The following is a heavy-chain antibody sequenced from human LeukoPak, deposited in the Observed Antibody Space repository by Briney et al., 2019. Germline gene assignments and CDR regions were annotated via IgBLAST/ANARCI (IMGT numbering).Heavy chain of an antibody. J-gene: IGHJ4*02. CDR1: GFTFSSYE. D-gene: IGHD6-19*01. V-gene: IGHV3-48*03. Sequence: PGRSLRLSCAASGFTFSSYEMNWVRQAPGKGLEWVSSIGYSGSDTHYADSVKGRFTVSRDNSKNTLYLQLNSLRADDTAVYYCTRISGWYGVSWGQGTLVSVSS. CDR3: TRISGWYGVS. CDR2: IGYSGSDT.